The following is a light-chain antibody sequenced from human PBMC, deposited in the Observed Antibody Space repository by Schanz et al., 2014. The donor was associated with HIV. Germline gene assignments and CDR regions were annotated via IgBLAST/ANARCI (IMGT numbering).Light chain of an antibody. CDR2: LNN. Sequence: QSVLTQPPSVSAAPGQKVTITCSGTYSNIGNNYVSWYQQFPGAAPRLLMYLNNQRPSGIPDRFSGSKSGTSATLVIIGLQTGDEADYYCGTWDSTLSAVVFGGGTKLTVL. V-gene: IGLV1-51*01. J-gene: IGLJ2*01. CDR1: YSNIGNNY. CDR3: GTWDSTLSAVV.